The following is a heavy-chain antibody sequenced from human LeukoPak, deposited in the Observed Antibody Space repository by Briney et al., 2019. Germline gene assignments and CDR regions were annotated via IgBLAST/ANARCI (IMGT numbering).Heavy chain of an antibody. D-gene: IGHD4-17*01. CDR1: GFPFSSYA. Sequence: GGSLRLSCAASGFPFSSYAITWVRQAPGKGLEWVSAISDSGGSTYYADSVKGRFTISRDNSKNSLYLQMNSLRAEDTAVYYCAKHGDYVYYYYGMDVWGQGTTVTVSS. J-gene: IGHJ6*02. V-gene: IGHV3-23*01. CDR2: ISDSGGST. CDR3: AKHGDYVYYYYGMDV.